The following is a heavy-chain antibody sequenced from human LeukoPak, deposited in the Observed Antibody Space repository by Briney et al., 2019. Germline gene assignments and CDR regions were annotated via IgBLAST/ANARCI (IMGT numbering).Heavy chain of an antibody. CDR3: AKGGEGGSHRYFEY. CDR1: GFTFSSYG. D-gene: IGHD1-26*01. J-gene: IGHJ4*02. V-gene: IGHV3-30*18. CDR2: LLYDGSHE. Sequence: PGRSLRLSCAASGFTFSSYGMHWVRQAPGKGLGWVTFLLYDGSHEYYADSVKGRFTSSRDNSKNTLYLQMNSLRPEDTAVYYCAKGGEGGSHRYFEYWGQGTLVTVSS.